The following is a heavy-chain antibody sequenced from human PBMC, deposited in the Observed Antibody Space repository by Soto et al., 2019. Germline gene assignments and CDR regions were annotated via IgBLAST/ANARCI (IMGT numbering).Heavy chain of an antibody. Sequence: QVQLVQSGAEVKKPGASVKVSCKASGYTFTSYGISWVRQAPGQGLEWMGWISAYNGNTNYAQKLQGRVTMTTDTSTSTAYKELRSLRSDDTAVYYCARDGYYDSSGYYYVAGFDYWGQGTLVTVSS. D-gene: IGHD3-22*01. V-gene: IGHV1-18*01. CDR3: ARDGYYDSSGYYYVAGFDY. J-gene: IGHJ4*02. CDR2: ISAYNGNT. CDR1: GYTFTSYG.